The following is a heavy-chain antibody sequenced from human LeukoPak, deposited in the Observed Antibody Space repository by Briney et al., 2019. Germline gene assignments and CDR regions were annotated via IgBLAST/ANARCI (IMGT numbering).Heavy chain of an antibody. CDR1: GGSIRSSSDN. Sequence: SETLSLTCTVSGGSIRSSSDNWGWIRQPPGKGLEWVGTISYSGNTYYNPSLKSRVTISVDRSKNQFSLKLSSVTAADTAVYYCARGGGSGSYYYFDYWGQGTLVTVSS. CDR2: ISYSGNT. V-gene: IGHV4-39*07. D-gene: IGHD3-10*01. CDR3: ARGGGSGSYYYFDY. J-gene: IGHJ4*02.